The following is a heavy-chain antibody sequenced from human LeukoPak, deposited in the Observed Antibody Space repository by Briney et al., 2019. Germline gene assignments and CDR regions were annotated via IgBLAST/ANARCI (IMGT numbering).Heavy chain of an antibody. V-gene: IGHV4-59*08. CDR2: VYYSGRT. CDR3: ARHGYDSNGLD. CDR1: GGSISSYY. Sequence: SETLSLTCTVSGGSISSYYWSWIRQPPGQGLQWIGYVYYSGRTSYNPSLQSRVTISVNTSKSEFSLKLSSVIAADTAVYYCARHGYDSNGLDWGQGTLVTVSS. J-gene: IGHJ4*02. D-gene: IGHD3-22*01.